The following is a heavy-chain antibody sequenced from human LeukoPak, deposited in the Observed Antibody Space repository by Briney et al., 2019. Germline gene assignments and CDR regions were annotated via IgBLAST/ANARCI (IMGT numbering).Heavy chain of an antibody. D-gene: IGHD2-2*01. Sequence: KSGGSLRLSCAASGFTFSNAYMSWVRQAPGKGLEWIGRIKSKTDDGTTRYAAPVKGRFTISRDDSKNTLFLQMNSLKTEDTAVYYCTTDTSSTYYYYYYYMDVWGNGTTVTVSS. V-gene: IGHV3-15*01. CDR1: GFTFSNAY. J-gene: IGHJ6*03. CDR2: IKSKTDDGTT. CDR3: TTDTSSTYYYYYYYMDV.